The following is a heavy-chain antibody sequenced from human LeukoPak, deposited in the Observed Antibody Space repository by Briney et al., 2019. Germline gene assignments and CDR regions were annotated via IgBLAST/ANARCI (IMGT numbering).Heavy chain of an antibody. CDR3: ARDPGHMIVVRDLDAFDI. J-gene: IGHJ3*02. CDR2: TYTSGST. D-gene: IGHD3-22*01. Sequence: SETLSLTCTVSGGSISSYYWSWIRQPAGKGLEWIGRTYTSGSTNYNPSLKSRVTMSVDTSKNQFSLKLSSVTAADTAVYYCARDPGHMIVVRDLDAFDIWGQGTMVTVSS. V-gene: IGHV4-4*07. CDR1: GGSISSYY.